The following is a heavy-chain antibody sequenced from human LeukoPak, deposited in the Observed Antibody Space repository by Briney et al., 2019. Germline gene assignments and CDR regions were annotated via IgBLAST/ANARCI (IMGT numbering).Heavy chain of an antibody. Sequence: GGSLRLSCAASGFTFSSYAMHWVRQAPGKGLEWVAFIRFDGSSQYYADSVKGRFTIPRDNSRNTLYLQMNNLRAEDTAVYYCAKSDNYYDSSGYDYWGQGTLLTVSS. V-gene: IGHV3-30*02. D-gene: IGHD3-22*01. CDR3: AKSDNYYDSSGYDY. CDR2: IRFDGSSQ. CDR1: GFTFSSYA. J-gene: IGHJ4*02.